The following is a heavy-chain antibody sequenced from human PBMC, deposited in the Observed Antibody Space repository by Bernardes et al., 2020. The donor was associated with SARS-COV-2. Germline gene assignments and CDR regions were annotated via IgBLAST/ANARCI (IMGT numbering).Heavy chain of an antibody. CDR2: ISSSDDTI. J-gene: IGHJ4*02. D-gene: IGHD6-13*01. V-gene: IGHV3-48*03. CDR3: ARERGAAAGFFDF. CDR1: GFTFSSYE. Sequence: GGSLRLSCAASGFTFSSYEMNWVRQAPGKGLEWVSYISSSDDTISYIDSVKGRFTISRDNAKNSLYLQMNSLRAEDTAVYYCARERGAAAGFFDFWGRGTLVTVSS.